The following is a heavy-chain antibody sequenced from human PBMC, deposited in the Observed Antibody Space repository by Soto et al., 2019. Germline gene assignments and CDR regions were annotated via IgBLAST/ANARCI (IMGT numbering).Heavy chain of an antibody. D-gene: IGHD3-22*01. CDR3: ARDLHYYDSSGYYESDY. CDR1: GFTFSSYA. CDR2: ISYDGSNK. V-gene: IGHV3-30-3*01. Sequence: GGSLRLSSGASGFTFSSYAVHCVRQAPGKRLEGVAVISYDGSNKYYADTVKGRFTISRDNSKNTLYLQMNSLRAEDTAVYYCARDLHYYDSSGYYESDYWGQGTLVTVS. J-gene: IGHJ4*02.